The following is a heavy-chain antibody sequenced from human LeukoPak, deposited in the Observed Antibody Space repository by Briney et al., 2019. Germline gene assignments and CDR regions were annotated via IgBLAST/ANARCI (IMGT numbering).Heavy chain of an antibody. CDR3: ARGSPYYYGSGSYYAYYYMDV. J-gene: IGHJ6*03. V-gene: IGHV4-59*12. Sequence: SETLSLTCSVSGTSISSNYWSWIRQPPGKGLEWIGYISYIGSANYNPSLKSRVTISVDTSKNQFSLKLSSVTAADTAVYYCARGSPYYYGSGSYYAYYYMDVWGKGTTVTVSS. D-gene: IGHD3-10*01. CDR2: ISYIGSA. CDR1: GTSISSNY.